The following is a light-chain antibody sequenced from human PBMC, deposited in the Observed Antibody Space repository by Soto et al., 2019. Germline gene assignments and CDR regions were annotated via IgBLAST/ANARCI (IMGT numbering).Light chain of an antibody. CDR1: QSVSSTY. V-gene: IGKV3-20*01. J-gene: IGKJ1*01. Sequence: EIVMTQSPATLSVSPGERATLSCRASQSVSSTYLAWYRHKPGQAPRLLIYGASNRATGIPDRFSGSGSGTDFTLTISRLEPEDFAVYYCQQYGSSGTFGQGTKVDI. CDR2: GAS. CDR3: QQYGSSGT.